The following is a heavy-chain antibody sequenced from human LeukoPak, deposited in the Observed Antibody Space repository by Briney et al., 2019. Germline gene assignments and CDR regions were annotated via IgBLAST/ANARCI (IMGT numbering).Heavy chain of an antibody. V-gene: IGHV4-34*01. CDR1: GGSFSGYY. CDR3: ARGGPTYDILTGYYLRDRSWFGP. D-gene: IGHD3-9*01. CDR2: INHSGST. J-gene: IGHJ5*02. Sequence: PSETLSLTCAVYGGSFSGYYWSWIRQPPGKGLEWIGEINHSGSTNYNPSLKSRVTISVDTSKNQFSLKLSSVTAADTAVYYCARGGPTYDILTGYYLRDRSWFGPWGQGTLVTVSS.